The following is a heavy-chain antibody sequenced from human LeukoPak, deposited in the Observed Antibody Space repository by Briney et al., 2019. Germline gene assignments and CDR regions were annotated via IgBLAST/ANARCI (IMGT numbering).Heavy chain of an antibody. CDR2: ITSSGSTI. Sequence: GGSLRLSCAASGFTFRDYYMSWIRQAPGKGLEWVSYITSSGSTIYYADSVKGRFTISRDNAKNSLYLQMNSLRAEDTAVYYCARDYYYDSSGYYLQYYFDYWGQGTLVTVSS. CDR3: ARDYYYDSSGYYLQYYFDY. D-gene: IGHD3-22*01. CDR1: GFTFRDYY. V-gene: IGHV3-11*01. J-gene: IGHJ4*02.